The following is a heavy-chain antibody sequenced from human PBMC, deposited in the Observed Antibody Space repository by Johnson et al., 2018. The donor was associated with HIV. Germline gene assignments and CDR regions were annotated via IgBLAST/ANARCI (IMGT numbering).Heavy chain of an antibody. Sequence: VQLVESGGGLVKPGGSLRLSCAASGFTFSDYYMSWLRQAPGKGLEWVSGINWNDVSTGYADSVKGRFIISRDNAKNSLYLQMNSLRAEDTAWYYCARREVWTCDIWGQGTMVTVSA. D-gene: IGHD3-16*01. CDR3: ARREVWTCDI. CDR2: INWNDVST. V-gene: IGHV3-20*04. J-gene: IGHJ3*02. CDR1: GFTFSDYY.